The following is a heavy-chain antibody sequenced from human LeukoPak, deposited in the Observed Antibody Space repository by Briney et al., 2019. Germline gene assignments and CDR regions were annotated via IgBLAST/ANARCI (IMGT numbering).Heavy chain of an antibody. CDR1: GGAIRSHY. V-gene: IGHV4-4*07. CDR2: IYSSGYT. CDR3: ARGEHSVDS. Sequence: SETLSLTCTVSGGAIRSHYWNWIRQPAGKGLEWIGRIYSSGYTNDNPSLKSRITMTVDMSKNQFSLRLNSVTAADTAVYYCARGEHSVDSWGQGMLVTVSS. J-gene: IGHJ4*02. D-gene: IGHD1/OR15-1a*01.